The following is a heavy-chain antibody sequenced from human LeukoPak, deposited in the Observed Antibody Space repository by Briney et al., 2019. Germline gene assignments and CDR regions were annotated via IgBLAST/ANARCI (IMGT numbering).Heavy chain of an antibody. CDR1: GFTFSSYT. CDR2: ISSTSSYI. CDR3: ARDGYSYFDI. V-gene: IGHV3-21*01. D-gene: IGHD5-18*01. J-gene: IGHJ3*02. Sequence: GGSLRLSCAASGFTFSSYTMNWVRQAPGKGLEWVSSISSTSSYIYYADSVKGRFTISRDNAKNSLYVQMNNLRAEDTAVYYCARDGYSYFDIWGQGTMVTVSS.